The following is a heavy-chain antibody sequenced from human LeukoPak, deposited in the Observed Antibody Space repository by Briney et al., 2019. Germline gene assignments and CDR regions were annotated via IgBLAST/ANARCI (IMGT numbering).Heavy chain of an antibody. V-gene: IGHV1-24*01. CDR3: ARGHMNYGSGSYWPSAFDI. D-gene: IGHD3-10*01. J-gene: IGHJ3*02. Sequence: GASVKVSCKVSGYTLTELSMHWVRQAPGKGLEWMGGFDPEDGETIYAQKFQGRVTMTRNTSISTAYMELSSLRSEDTAVYYCARGHMNYGSGSYWPSAFDIWGQGTMVTVSS. CDR2: FDPEDGET. CDR1: GYTLTELS.